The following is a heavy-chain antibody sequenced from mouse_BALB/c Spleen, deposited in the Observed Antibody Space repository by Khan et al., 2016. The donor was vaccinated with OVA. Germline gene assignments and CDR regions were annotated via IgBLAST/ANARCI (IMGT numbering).Heavy chain of an antibody. CDR3: ARDGAYYRNDGWFAY. D-gene: IGHD2-14*01. CDR1: GYTFTSYT. CDR2: INPSSGYT. J-gene: IGHJ3*01. Sequence: VKLLESGAELARPGASVKMSCKASGYTFTSYTIHWIKQRPGQGLEWIGYINPSSGYTNYNQKFKDKATLTADKSSTTAYTQLSSLTSDDSAVYYCARDGAYYRNDGWFAYWGQGTLVTVSA. V-gene: IGHV1-4*01.